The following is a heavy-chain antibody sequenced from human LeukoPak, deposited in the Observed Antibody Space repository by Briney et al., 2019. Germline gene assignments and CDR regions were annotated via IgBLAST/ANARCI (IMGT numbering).Heavy chain of an antibody. D-gene: IGHD3-22*01. V-gene: IGHV1-69*06. J-gene: IGHJ6*03. Sequence: GASVKVSCKASGGTFSSYAISWVRQAPGQGLEWMGGIIPIFGTANYAQKFQGRVTITADKSTSTAYMELSSLRSEDTAVYYCARVKLDYYDSSGYWAYYYYYYMDVWGKGTTVTVSS. CDR3: ARVKLDYYDSSGYWAYYYYYYMDV. CDR2: IIPIFGTA. CDR1: GGTFSSYA.